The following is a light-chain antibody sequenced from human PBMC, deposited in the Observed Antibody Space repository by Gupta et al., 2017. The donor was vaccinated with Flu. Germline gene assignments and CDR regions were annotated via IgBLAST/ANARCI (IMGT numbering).Light chain of an antibody. Sequence: EIVLTQSPGTLSLSPGERATLSCRASQNFSSRFLAWYQQKPGQAPRPLILGGSRRATVIPDRVSGSGSGTDFTLTISRLEPEDFAVYYCHQYGRSPWTFGQGTKVEI. CDR2: GGS. V-gene: IGKV3-20*01. CDR1: QNFSSRF. CDR3: HQYGRSPWT. J-gene: IGKJ1*01.